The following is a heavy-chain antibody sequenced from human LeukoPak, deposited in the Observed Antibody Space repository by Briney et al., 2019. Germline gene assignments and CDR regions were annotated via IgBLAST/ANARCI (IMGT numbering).Heavy chain of an antibody. J-gene: IGHJ5*02. CDR1: GGSMTGYY. CDR2: IFYSGTT. D-gene: IGHD3-10*01. CDR3: SRSEGVYYPSGSSGSFYPHWFDP. Sequence: SETLSLTCSVSGGSMTGYYWSWIRRPPGKGVEWIGYIFYSGTTKYNPSLNSRVTISLDMSQNQFSLKMTSVTAADTAVYYCSRSEGVYYPSGSSGSFYPHWFDPWGQGILVTVSS. V-gene: IGHV4-59*01.